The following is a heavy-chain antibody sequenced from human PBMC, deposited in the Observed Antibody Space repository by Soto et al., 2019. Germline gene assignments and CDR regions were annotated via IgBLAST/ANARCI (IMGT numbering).Heavy chain of an antibody. Sequence: SETLSLTCTVSGGSITSSSYYWGWIRQPPGKGLEWIGSIYYRGSTYHNPSLKSRVSISVDTSKNQFSLKLSSVTAADTAVYYCARHPAAPYYYYYYMDVWGKGTTVTVSS. CDR3: ARHPAAPYYYYYYMDV. CDR2: IYYRGST. D-gene: IGHD2-15*01. CDR1: GGSITSSSYY. J-gene: IGHJ6*03. V-gene: IGHV4-39*01.